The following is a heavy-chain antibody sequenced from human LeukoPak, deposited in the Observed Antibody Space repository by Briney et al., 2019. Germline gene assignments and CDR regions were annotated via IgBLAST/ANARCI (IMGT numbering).Heavy chain of an antibody. CDR1: GFTFSSYS. CDR3: ARETPSGIAAANGFDY. J-gene: IGHJ4*02. Sequence: GGSLRLSCAASGFTFSSYSMNWVRQAPGKGLEWVSSISSSSSYIYYADSVKGRFTISRDNAKNSLYLQMNSLRAEDTAVYYCARETPSGIAAANGFDYWSQGTLVTVSS. V-gene: IGHV3-21*01. D-gene: IGHD6-13*01. CDR2: ISSSSSYI.